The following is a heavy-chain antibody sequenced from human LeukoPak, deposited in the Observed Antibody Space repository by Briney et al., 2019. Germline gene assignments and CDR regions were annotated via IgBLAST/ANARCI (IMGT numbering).Heavy chain of an antibody. Sequence: GGSLRLSCAASGFTLSSFAMSWVRQAPGKGLEWVSDISSNGGNTYYADSVKGRFTISRDNSKNTLYLQMNSLRAEDTAVYYCAKDRWAYYFDYWGQGTLVTVSS. V-gene: IGHV3-23*01. CDR1: GFTLSSFA. CDR2: ISSNGGNT. J-gene: IGHJ4*02. D-gene: IGHD4-23*01. CDR3: AKDRWAYYFDY.